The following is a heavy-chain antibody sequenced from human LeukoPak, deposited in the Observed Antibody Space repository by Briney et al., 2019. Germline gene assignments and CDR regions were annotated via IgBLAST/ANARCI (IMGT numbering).Heavy chain of an antibody. CDR1: GFTVSGDY. J-gene: IGHJ6*03. CDR2: IYSGGST. V-gene: IGHV3-53*01. D-gene: IGHD3-10*01. Sequence: GGSLRLSCAVSGFTVSGDYMSWVRQAPGKGLEWVSVIYSGGSTYYADSVKGRFTISRDNSKNMLYLQMNSLRAEDTAVYYCAKDVMHYGSGRPYYVDVWGKGTTVIISS. CDR3: AKDVMHYGSGRPYYVDV.